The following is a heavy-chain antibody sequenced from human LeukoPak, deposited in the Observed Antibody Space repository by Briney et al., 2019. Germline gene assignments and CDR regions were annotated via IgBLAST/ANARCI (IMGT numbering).Heavy chain of an antibody. CDR2: MNPNSGNT. Sequence: GASVKVSCKASGYTFTSYDINWVRQATGQGLKWMGRMNPNSGNTGYAQKFQGRVTMTRNTSISTAYMELSSLRSEDTAVYYCARRATIRRGNWFDPRGQGTLVTVSS. V-gene: IGHV1-8*01. J-gene: IGHJ5*02. CDR1: GYTFTSYD. CDR3: ARRATIRRGNWFDP. D-gene: IGHD5-12*01.